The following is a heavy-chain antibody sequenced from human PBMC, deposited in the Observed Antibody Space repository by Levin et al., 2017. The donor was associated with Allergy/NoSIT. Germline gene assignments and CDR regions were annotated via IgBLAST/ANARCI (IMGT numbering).Heavy chain of an antibody. J-gene: IGHJ4*02. CDR1: GFTFSSYS. V-gene: IGHV3-21*01. CDR2: ISSSSSYI. CDR3: ARDGGLAVAVSFDY. Sequence: GESLKISCAASGFTFSSYSMNWVRQAPGKGLEWVSSISSSSSYIYYADSVKGRFTISRDNAKNSLYLQMNSLRAEDTAVYYCARDGGLAVAVSFDYWGQGTLVTVSS. D-gene: IGHD6-19*01.